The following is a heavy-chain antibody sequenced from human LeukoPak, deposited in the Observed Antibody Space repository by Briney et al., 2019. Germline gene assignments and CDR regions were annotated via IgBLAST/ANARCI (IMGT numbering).Heavy chain of an antibody. V-gene: IGHV4-39*01. CDR2: IYYSGST. D-gene: IGHD3-3*01. J-gene: IGHJ5*02. CDR1: GGSISSSSYY. Sequence: PSETLSLTCTVSGGSISSSSYYWGWIRQPPGKGLEWIGSIYYSGSTYYNPSLKSRVTISVDTSKSHFTLKMNSVTASDTALYSCAGHKYYNFWGSFNWFDPWGQGTLVTVSS. CDR3: AGHKYYNFWGSFNWFDP.